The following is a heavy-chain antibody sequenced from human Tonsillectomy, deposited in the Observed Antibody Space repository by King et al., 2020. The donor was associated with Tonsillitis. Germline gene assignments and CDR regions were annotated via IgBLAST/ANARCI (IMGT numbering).Heavy chain of an antibody. CDR2: ISYDGSNK. CDR1: GFPFSSYA. J-gene: IGHJ4*02. CDR3: ARPQTRSSGWYQD. Sequence: QLVESGGGVVQPGRSLRLSCAASGFPFSSYAMHWVRQAPGKGLEWVAVISYDGSNKYYADSVKGRFTISRDNSKNTLYLQMNSLRAEDTAVYYCARPQTRSSGWYQDWGQGTLVTVSS. D-gene: IGHD6-19*01. V-gene: IGHV3-30-3*01.